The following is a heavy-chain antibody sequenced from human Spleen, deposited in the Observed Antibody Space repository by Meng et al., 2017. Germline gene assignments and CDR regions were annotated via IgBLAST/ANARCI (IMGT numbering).Heavy chain of an antibody. CDR2: IYSGGNT. Sequence: LSLTCAASGFTVSHNYMSWVRQAPGKGLEWVSVIYSGGNTYYADSVKGRFTISRDNTENSLFLEMNSLRDDDTAVYYCARDGDIWTGYGATGFDYWGQGTLVTVSS. D-gene: IGHD3-9*01. V-gene: IGHV3-66*01. CDR1: GFTVSHNY. CDR3: ARDGDIWTGYGATGFDY. J-gene: IGHJ4*02.